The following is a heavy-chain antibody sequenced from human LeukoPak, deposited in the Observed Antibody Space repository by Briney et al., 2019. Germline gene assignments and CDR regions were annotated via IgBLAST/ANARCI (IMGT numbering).Heavy chain of an antibody. CDR3: SRDGGFWSAYPLDY. CDR2: ISTTSSNI. Sequence: GGSLRLSCAASGFTFTTYNINWVRQAPGKGLEWVSYISTTSSNIYYATSVEGRFTISRDNAKNLVYLHMDSLRGEDTAVYYCSRDGGFWSAYPLDYWGQGALVTVSS. V-gene: IGHV3-48*01. CDR1: GFTFTTYN. D-gene: IGHD3-3*01. J-gene: IGHJ4*02.